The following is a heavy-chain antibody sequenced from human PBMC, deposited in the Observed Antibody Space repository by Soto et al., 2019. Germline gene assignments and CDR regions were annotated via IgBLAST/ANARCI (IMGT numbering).Heavy chain of an antibody. D-gene: IGHD3-3*02. CDR2: IYYSGST. CDR1: GGSISSSSYY. Sequence: PSETLSLTCTVSGGSISSSSYYWGWIRQPPGKGLEWIGSIYYSGSTYYNPSLKSRVTISVDTSKNQFSLKLSSVTAADTAVYYCARHIKFGITIYGMDVWGQGTTVTVSS. V-gene: IGHV4-39*01. CDR3: ARHIKFGITIYGMDV. J-gene: IGHJ6*02.